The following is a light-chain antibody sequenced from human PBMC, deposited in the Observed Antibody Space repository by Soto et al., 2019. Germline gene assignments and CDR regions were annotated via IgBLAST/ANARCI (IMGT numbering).Light chain of an antibody. J-gene: IGLJ2*01. CDR1: SSDVGGYDY. CDR3: SSYTNSGTVL. CDR2: NVR. Sequence: QSALTQPASVSGSPGQSITISCTGTSSDVGGYDYVSWYQQYAGKAPKLTIYNVRNRPSGVSNRFSGSKSGNTASLTISGLQPEDEAYYFCSSYTNSGTVLFGGGTKLTVL. V-gene: IGLV2-14*01.